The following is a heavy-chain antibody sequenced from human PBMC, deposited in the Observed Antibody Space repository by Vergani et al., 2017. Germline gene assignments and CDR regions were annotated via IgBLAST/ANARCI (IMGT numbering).Heavy chain of an antibody. D-gene: IGHD1-26*01. CDR3: ARGLELLLLQGYGMDV. CDR2: IIPIFGTA. J-gene: IGHJ6*02. Sequence: QVQLVQPGAEVKKPGSSVKVSCKASGGTFSSYAISWVRQAPGQGLEWMGGIIPIFGTANYAQKFQGRVTITADESTSTAYMELSSLRSEDTAVYYWARGLELLLLQGYGMDVWGQGTTVTVSS. V-gene: IGHV1-69*12. CDR1: GGTFSSYA.